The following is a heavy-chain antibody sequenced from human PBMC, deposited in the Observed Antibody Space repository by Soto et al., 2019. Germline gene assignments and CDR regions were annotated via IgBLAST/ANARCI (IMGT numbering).Heavy chain of an antibody. CDR3: ARGGGYDSFDF. CDR2: VYYGGTA. Sequence: PSETLSLTCSVSGASLSSGGYSWSWFRRPPGKALEWIAYVYYGGTASYNPSLKSRVTISVDSSKNQFSLTVKSVTAADKAVYYCARGGGYDSFDFWGQGIQVTVSS. V-gene: IGHV4-30-2*01. J-gene: IGHJ4*02. CDR1: GASLSSGGYS. D-gene: IGHD2-15*01.